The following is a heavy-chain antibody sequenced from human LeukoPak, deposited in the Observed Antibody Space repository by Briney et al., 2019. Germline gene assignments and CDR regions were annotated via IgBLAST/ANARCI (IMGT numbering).Heavy chain of an antibody. CDR3: ARDYSSSWYGYFDY. Sequence: GWSLRLSCAASGFTFSSYAMSWVRQAPGKGLEWVSAISGSGGSTYYADSLKGRFTISRDNSKNTLYLQMNSLRAEDTAVYYCARDYSSSWYGYFDYWGQGTLVTVSS. CDR1: GFTFSSYA. V-gene: IGHV3-23*01. CDR2: ISGSGGST. D-gene: IGHD6-13*01. J-gene: IGHJ4*02.